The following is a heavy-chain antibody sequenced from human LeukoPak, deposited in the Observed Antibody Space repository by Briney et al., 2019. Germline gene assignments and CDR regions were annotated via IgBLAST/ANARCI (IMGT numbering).Heavy chain of an antibody. V-gene: IGHV4-34*01. D-gene: IGHD3-10*01. CDR3: ARVRYYGSRSYYTFDY. J-gene: IGHJ4*02. CDR2: INHSGST. CDR1: GGSFSGYY. Sequence: SETLPLTCAVYGGSFSGYYWSWIRQPPGKGLEWIGEINHSGSTDYNPSLKSRVTISVDRSKNQFSLKLSSVTAADTAVYYCARVRYYGSRSYYTFDYWGQGTLVTVSS.